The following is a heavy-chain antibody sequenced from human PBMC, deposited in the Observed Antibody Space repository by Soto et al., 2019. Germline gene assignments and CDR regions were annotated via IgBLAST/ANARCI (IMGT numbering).Heavy chain of an antibody. Sequence: ASVKVSCKASGYTFTSYDINWVRQATGQGLEWMGWMNPNSGNTGYAQKFQGRVTMTRNTSISTAYMELSSLRSEDTAVYYCARERELYDFWSGRDAFDIWGQGTMVTVSS. V-gene: IGHV1-8*01. CDR3: ARERELYDFWSGRDAFDI. D-gene: IGHD3-3*01. CDR1: GYTFTSYD. J-gene: IGHJ3*02. CDR2: MNPNSGNT.